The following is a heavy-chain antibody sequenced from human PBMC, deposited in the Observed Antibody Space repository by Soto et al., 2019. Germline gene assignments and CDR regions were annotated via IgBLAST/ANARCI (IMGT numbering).Heavy chain of an antibody. J-gene: IGHJ6*02. CDR2: IYYSGST. CDR1: GGSIKTFS. D-gene: IGHD1-26*01. V-gene: IGHV4-59*08. CDR3: ARHPVGVGGLDV. Sequence: SETLSLTCTVSGGSIKTFSWSWFRQPPGKGLEWIGYIYYSGSTNYHPSLKSRVSISVDTSKNLFSLKLSSVTAADTAVYYCARHPVGVGGLDVWGQGTSVTVSS.